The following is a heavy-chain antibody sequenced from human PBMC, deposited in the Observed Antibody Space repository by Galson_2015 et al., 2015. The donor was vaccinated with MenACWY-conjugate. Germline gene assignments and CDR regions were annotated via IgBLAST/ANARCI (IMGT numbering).Heavy chain of an antibody. D-gene: IGHD6-13*01. CDR1: GGSFSGYY. CDR2: INHSGST. V-gene: IGHV4-34*01. Sequence: EPLSLTCAVYGGSFSGYYWSWIRPPPGKGLEWIGEINHSGSTNYNPSLKSRVTISVDTSKNQFSLKLSSVTAADTAVYYCARGIVSWYFDYWGQGTLVTVSS. J-gene: IGHJ4*02. CDR3: ARGIVSWYFDY.